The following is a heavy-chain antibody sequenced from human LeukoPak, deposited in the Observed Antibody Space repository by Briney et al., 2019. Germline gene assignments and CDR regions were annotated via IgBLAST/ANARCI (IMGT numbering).Heavy chain of an antibody. D-gene: IGHD4-17*01. CDR3: ARVRATVTTWYFDL. CDR2: IYYSGST. CDR1: GGSISSYY. Sequence: SETLSLTCTVSGGSISSYYWSWIRQPPGKGLEWIGYIYYSGSTNHNPSLKSRVTISVDTSKNQFSLKLSSVTAADTAVYYCARVRATVTTWYFDLWGRGTLVTVSS. V-gene: IGHV4-59*01. J-gene: IGHJ2*01.